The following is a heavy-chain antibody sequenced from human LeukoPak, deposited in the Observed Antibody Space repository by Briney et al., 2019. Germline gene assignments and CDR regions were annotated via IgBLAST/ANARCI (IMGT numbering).Heavy chain of an antibody. CDR1: GFTFSNYN. V-gene: IGHV3-23*01. J-gene: IGHJ4*02. CDR2: ISGSGGST. D-gene: IGHD5-18*01. Sequence: PGGSLRLSCAASGFTFSNYNMNWVRQAPGKGLEWVSAISGSGGSTFYADSVKGRFTISRDNSKNTLYLQMNSLRAEDTAVYYCAKPTRFLDTAMVYDYWGQGTLVTVSS. CDR3: AKPTRFLDTAMVYDY.